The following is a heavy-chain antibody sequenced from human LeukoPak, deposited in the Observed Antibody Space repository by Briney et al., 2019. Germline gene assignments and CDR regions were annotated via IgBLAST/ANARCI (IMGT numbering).Heavy chain of an antibody. CDR2: IYYTGST. J-gene: IGHJ4*02. D-gene: IGHD2-15*01. Sequence: SETLSLTCTVSDGSISSSSYYWGWIRQPPGKGLEWIGSIYYTGSTYYNPSLKSRVTISVDRSKNLFSLKLSSVTAAETAVYYCARVGDLIAATGFDYWGQGTLVTVSS. V-gene: IGHV4-39*07. CDR1: DGSISSSSYY. CDR3: ARVGDLIAATGFDY.